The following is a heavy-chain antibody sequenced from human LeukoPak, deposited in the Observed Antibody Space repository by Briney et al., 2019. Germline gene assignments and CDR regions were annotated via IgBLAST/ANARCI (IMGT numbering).Heavy chain of an antibody. Sequence: PSETLSLTCTVSGGSISSSSYYWGWIRQPPGKGLEWIGSIYYSGSTYYNPSLKSRVTISVDTSKNQFSLKLSSVTAADTAVYYCARHSRSRDGYSVLNFGYTPSYYFDYWGQGTLVTVSS. V-gene: IGHV4-39*01. CDR2: IYYSGST. J-gene: IGHJ4*02. D-gene: IGHD5-24*01. CDR3: ARHSRSRDGYSVLNFGYTPSYYFDY. CDR1: GGSISSSSYY.